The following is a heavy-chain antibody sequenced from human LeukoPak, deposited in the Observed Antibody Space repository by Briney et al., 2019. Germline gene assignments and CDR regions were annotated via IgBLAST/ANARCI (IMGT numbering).Heavy chain of an antibody. CDR3: AAYTLSQFWSGYYHFDY. CDR1: GGNFISYA. D-gene: IGHD3-3*01. Sequence: SVKVSCKASGGNFISYAFSWVRQAPGQGLEWMGGIIPMFGTSNYAQKFQGRVTITTDESTTTAYMELSSLSSEDTAVYYCAAYTLSQFWSGYYHFDYWGQGTLVSVSS. V-gene: IGHV1-69*05. CDR2: IIPMFGTS. J-gene: IGHJ4*02.